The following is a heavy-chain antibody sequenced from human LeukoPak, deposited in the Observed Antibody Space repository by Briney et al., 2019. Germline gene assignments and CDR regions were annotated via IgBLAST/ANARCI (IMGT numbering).Heavy chain of an antibody. Sequence: GGSLRLSCAASGFTFSSYSMSWVRQARGKGLEWVLAIVGSGDSTFYADSVNGRFNISSDNSKNTLYLQMNSLRAEDTAVYYCAKVGQQWLVLGSAFDIWGQGPMVTVSS. CDR3: AKVGQQWLVLGSAFDI. V-gene: IGHV3-23*01. J-gene: IGHJ3*02. CDR2: IVGSGDST. CDR1: GFTFSSYS. D-gene: IGHD6-19*01.